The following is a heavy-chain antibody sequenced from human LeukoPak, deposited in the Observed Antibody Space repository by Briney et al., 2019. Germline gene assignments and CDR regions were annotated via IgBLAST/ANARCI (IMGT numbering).Heavy chain of an antibody. D-gene: IGHD2-15*01. CDR2: INHSGST. CDR1: GGSFSGYY. V-gene: IGHV4-34*01. J-gene: IGHJ5*02. CDR3: ARHGVCSGGSCYGWFDP. Sequence: SETLSLTCAVYGGSFSGYYWSWIRQPPGKGLEWIGEINHSGSTNYNPSLKSRVTISVDTSKNQFSLKLSSVTAADTAVYYCARHGVCSGGSCYGWFDPWGQGTLVTVSS.